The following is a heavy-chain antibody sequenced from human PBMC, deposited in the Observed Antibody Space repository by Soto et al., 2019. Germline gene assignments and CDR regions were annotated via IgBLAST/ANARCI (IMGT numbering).Heavy chain of an antibody. D-gene: IGHD6-19*01. CDR3: ARGMAGIAVAGSDY. CDR1: GGSFSGYY. CDR2: INHSGST. J-gene: IGHJ4*02. Sequence: KTSETLSLTCAVYGGSFSGYYWSWIRQPPGKGLEWIGEINHSGSTNYNPSLKSRVTISVDTSKNQFSLKLSSVTAADTAVYYCARGMAGIAVAGSDYWGQGTLVTVSS. V-gene: IGHV4-34*01.